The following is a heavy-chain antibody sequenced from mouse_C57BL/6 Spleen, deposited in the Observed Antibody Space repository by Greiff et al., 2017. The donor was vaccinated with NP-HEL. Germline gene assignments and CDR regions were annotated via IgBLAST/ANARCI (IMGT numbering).Heavy chain of an antibody. D-gene: IGHD1-1*01. V-gene: IGHV1-82*01. CDR2: IYPGDGDT. Sequence: QVQLQQSGPELVKPGASVKISCKASGYAFSSSWMNWVKQRPGKGLEWIGRIYPGDGDTNYNGKFKGKATLTADKSSSTAYMQLSSLTSEDSAVYFCARVTSGDYSWFAYWGQGTLVTVSA. CDR1: GYAFSSSW. CDR3: ARVTSGDYSWFAY. J-gene: IGHJ3*01.